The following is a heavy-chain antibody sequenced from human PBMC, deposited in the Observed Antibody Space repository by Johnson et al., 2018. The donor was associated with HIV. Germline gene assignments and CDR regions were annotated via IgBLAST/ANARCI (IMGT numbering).Heavy chain of an antibody. CDR2: IYSGGST. CDR3: PRETNSAMAGDAFDI. J-gene: IGHJ3*02. CDR1: GFTVSSNY. Sequence: VQLVESGGGLIQPGGSLRLSCAASGFTVSSNYMSWVRQAPGKGLEWVSVIYSGGSTYYADSVKGRFTISRDNSKNTLYLQINSLRAEDMAVYYCPRETNSAMAGDAFDIWGQGTMVTVSS. D-gene: IGHD5-18*01. V-gene: IGHV3-53*01.